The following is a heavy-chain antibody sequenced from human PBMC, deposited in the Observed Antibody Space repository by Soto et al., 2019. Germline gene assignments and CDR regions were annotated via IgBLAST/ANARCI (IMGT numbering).Heavy chain of an antibody. V-gene: IGHV4-34*01. Sequence: SETLSLTCAVYGGSFSGYYWSWIRQPPGKGLEWIGEINHSGSTNYNPSLKSRVTISVDASKNQFSLKLSSVTAADTAVYYCAREVSLSIDYWGQGTLVTVS. CDR1: GGSFSGYY. J-gene: IGHJ4*02. CDR3: AREVSLSIDY. D-gene: IGHD3-16*02. CDR2: INHSGST.